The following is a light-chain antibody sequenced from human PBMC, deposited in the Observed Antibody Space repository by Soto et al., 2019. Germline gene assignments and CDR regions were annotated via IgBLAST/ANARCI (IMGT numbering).Light chain of an antibody. V-gene: IGLV2-14*01. CDR2: EVR. Sequence: QSALTQPASVSGSPGQSITISCTGTSSDVGAYNYVSWYQQYPGKAPKVIIFEVRKRSSGVSNRFSGSKSGDTASLTISGLQAEDEADYYCRSYRSRTTFVFGTGTKVTVL. CDR3: RSYRSRTTFV. J-gene: IGLJ1*01. CDR1: SSDVGAYNY.